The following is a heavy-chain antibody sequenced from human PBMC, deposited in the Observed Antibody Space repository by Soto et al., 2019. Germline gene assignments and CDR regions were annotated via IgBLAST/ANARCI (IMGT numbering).Heavy chain of an antibody. D-gene: IGHD3-10*01. CDR2: ISAYNGNT. CDR3: EGGWFGEFVYYFDY. Sequence: ASVKVSCKASGYTFPSYGSSWVRQTPGQGLEWMGWISAYNGNTNYAEKLQGRVTMTTDTSTSTAYMELRSLRSDDTAVYYCEGGWFGEFVYYFDYWGQGTLVTVSS. J-gene: IGHJ4*02. CDR1: GYTFPSYG. V-gene: IGHV1-18*01.